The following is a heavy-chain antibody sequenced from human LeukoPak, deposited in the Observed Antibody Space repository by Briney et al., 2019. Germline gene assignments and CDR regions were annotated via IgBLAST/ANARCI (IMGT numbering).Heavy chain of an antibody. J-gene: IGHJ4*02. CDR2: IYTSGST. D-gene: IGHD6-19*01. CDR1: GVSISSGSYY. V-gene: IGHV4-61*02. CDR3: ARSKTSSGWPYHFDY. Sequence: PSETLSLTCTVSGVSISSGSYYWSWIRQPAGKGLEWIGRIYTSGSTNYNPSLKSRVTISVDTSKNQFSLKLSSVTAADTAVYYCARSKTSSGWPYHFDYWGQGTLVTVSS.